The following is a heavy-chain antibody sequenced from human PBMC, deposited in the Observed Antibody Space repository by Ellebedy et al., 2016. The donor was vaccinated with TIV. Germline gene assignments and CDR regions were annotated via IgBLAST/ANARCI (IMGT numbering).Heavy chain of an antibody. CDR3: VKVGTRYSYDLYNLDS. CDR2: IIPIFGTT. CDR1: GGTFSSYS. Sequence: ASVKVSCKASGGTFSSYSINWVRQAPRQGLEWMGGIIPIFGTTKYAQKFQDRVTFTADTLTSTAYMELSSLRSEDTAVYYCVKVGTRYSYDLYNLDSWGQGTLVTVSS. V-gene: IGHV1-69*06. D-gene: IGHD5-18*01. J-gene: IGHJ4*02.